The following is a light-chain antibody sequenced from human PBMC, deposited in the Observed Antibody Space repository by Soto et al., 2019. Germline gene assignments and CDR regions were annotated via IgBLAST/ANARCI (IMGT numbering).Light chain of an antibody. V-gene: IGKV3-15*01. CDR1: QSISNN. CDR2: FAS. Sequence: EIVMTQSPAALSVSPGDKVTLSCRASQSISNNLAWYQQKPGQAPMLLIYFASTMATGIPARFSGSGSGTEFTLTISSLQSEDLGLYYCQHYNKWPLTFGGGTKVETK. J-gene: IGKJ4*01. CDR3: QHYNKWPLT.